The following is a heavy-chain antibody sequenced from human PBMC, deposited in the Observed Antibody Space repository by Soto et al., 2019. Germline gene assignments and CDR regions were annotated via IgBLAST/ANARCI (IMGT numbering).Heavy chain of an antibody. CDR2: IMPIFRTP. J-gene: IGHJ6*02. CDR1: GGTFSNSA. D-gene: IGHD6-25*01. V-gene: IGHV1-69*13. CDR3: ARDKDRQHLGGHYYYGMDV. Sequence: GASVKVSCKASGGTFSNSAISWVRQAPGQGLEWMGGIMPIFRTPDYAQRFQGRVTITADESTSTAYMELSGPRPDDTAVYYCARDKDRQHLGGHYYYGMDVWGQGTTVTVSS.